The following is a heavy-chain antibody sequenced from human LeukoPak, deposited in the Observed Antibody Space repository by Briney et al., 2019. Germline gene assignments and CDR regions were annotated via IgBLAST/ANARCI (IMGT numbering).Heavy chain of an antibody. V-gene: IGHV3-30*18. D-gene: IGHD3-22*01. CDR3: AKEAGYYDSSGYPQYYFDY. J-gene: IGHJ4*02. CDR1: GFTFSSYG. CDR2: ISYDGSNK. Sequence: GSLRLSCAASGFTFSSYGMHWVRQAPGKGLEWVAVISYDGSNKYYADSVKGRFTISRDNSKNTLYLQMNSLRAEDTAVYYCAKEAGYYDSSGYPQYYFDYWGQGTLVTVSS.